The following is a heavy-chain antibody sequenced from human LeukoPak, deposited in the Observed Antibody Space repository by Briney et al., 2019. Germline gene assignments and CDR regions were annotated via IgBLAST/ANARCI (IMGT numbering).Heavy chain of an antibody. CDR1: GFTFSSYA. J-gene: IGHJ6*03. CDR2: ISYDGSNK. CDR3: ARDPFFRGSYDYYYYMDV. V-gene: IGHV3-30-3*01. Sequence: GGSLRLSCAASGFTFSSYAMHWVRQAPGKGLEWVAVISYDGSNKYYADSVKGRFTISRDNSKNTLYLQMNSLRAEDTAVYYCARDPFFRGSYDYYYYMDVWGKGTTVTVSS. D-gene: IGHD1-26*01.